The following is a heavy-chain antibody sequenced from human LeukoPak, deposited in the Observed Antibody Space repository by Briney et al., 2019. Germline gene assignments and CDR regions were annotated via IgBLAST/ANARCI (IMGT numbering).Heavy chain of an antibody. Sequence: ASVKVSCKTSGYTFTGYYMHWARQAPGQGLEWMGWINPNSGGTNYAQKFQGWVTMTRDTSISTAYMELSRLRSDDTAVYYCARGTHYYGSGVRFDYWGQGTLVTVSS. J-gene: IGHJ4*02. D-gene: IGHD3-10*01. CDR1: GYTFTGYY. CDR2: INPNSGGT. CDR3: ARGTHYYGSGVRFDY. V-gene: IGHV1-2*04.